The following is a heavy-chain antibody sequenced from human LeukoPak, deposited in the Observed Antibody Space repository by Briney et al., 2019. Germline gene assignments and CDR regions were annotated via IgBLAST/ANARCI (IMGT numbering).Heavy chain of an antibody. CDR3: ARDGTGGSYYEWFDP. D-gene: IGHD1-26*01. V-gene: IGHV4-59*01. Sequence: SETLSLTCTVSGGSISSYYWSWIRQPPGKGLEWIGYIYYSGSTNYNPSLKSRVTISVDTSKNQFSLKLGSVTAADTAVYYCARDGTGGSYYEWFDPWGQGTLVTVSS. CDR1: GGSISSYY. J-gene: IGHJ5*02. CDR2: IYYSGST.